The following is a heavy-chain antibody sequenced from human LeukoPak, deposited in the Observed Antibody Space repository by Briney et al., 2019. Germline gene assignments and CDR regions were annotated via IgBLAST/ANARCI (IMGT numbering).Heavy chain of an antibody. CDR3: AKDLPCRLWCMPQAFEWFDP. D-gene: IGHD2-8*02. V-gene: IGHV3-23*01. J-gene: IGHJ5*02. Sequence: SGGSLRLSCAASGFTFSSYAMSWVRQAPGKGLEWVSAISGSGGSTYYADSVKGRFTISRDNSKNTLYLQMNSLRAEDTAVYYCAKDLPCRLWCMPQAFEWFDPWGQETLVTVSS. CDR2: ISGSGGST. CDR1: GFTFSSYA.